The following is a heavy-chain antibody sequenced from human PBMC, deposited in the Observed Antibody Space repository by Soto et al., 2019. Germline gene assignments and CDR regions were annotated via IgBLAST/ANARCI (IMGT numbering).Heavy chain of an antibody. CDR2: IWYDGSNK. V-gene: IGHV3-33*01. CDR3: ARARMSSGWYVGYFDY. J-gene: IGHJ4*02. CDR1: GFTFSSYG. Sequence: GESLKISCAASGFTFSSYGMHWVRQAPGKGLEWVAVIWYDGSNKYYADSVKGRFTISRDNSKNTLYLQMNSLRAEDTAVYYCARARMSSGWYVGYFDYWGQGTLVTVSS. D-gene: IGHD6-19*01.